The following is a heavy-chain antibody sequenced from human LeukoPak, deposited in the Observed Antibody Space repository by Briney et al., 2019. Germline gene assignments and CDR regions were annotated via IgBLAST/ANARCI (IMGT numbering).Heavy chain of an antibody. V-gene: IGHV3-7*01. CDR2: IKQDGSEK. Sequence: GGSLRLSCAASGFTFSDHYMDWVRQAPGKGLEWVANIKQDGSEKYYVDSVKGRFTISRDNAKNSLYLQMNSLRAEDTAVYYCAREFADFWSGDYYFDYWGQGTLVTVSS. J-gene: IGHJ4*02. CDR1: GFTFSDHY. CDR3: AREFADFWSGDYYFDY. D-gene: IGHD3-3*01.